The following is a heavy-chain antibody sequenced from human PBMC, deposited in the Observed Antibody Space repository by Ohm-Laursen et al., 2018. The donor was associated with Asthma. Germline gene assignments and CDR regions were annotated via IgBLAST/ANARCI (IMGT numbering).Heavy chain of an antibody. V-gene: IGHV3-7*01. CDR3: ARDTYYYDSSSDGMDV. J-gene: IGHJ6*02. D-gene: IGHD3-22*01. CDR1: GFTFSSYW. Sequence: SLRLSCSASGFTFSSYWMSWVRQAPGKGLEWVANIKQDGSEKYYVDSVKGRFTISRDNAKNSLYLQMNSLRAEDTAVYYCARDTYYYDSSSDGMDVWGQGTTVTVSS. CDR2: IKQDGSEK.